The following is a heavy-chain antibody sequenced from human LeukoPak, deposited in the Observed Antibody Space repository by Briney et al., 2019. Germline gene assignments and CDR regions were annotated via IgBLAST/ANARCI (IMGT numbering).Heavy chain of an antibody. J-gene: IGHJ4*02. Sequence: PSETLSLTCTVSGGSISSSSYYWGWIRQPPGKGLEWIGSIYYSGSTYYNPSLKSRVTISVDTSKNQFSLKLSSVTVADTAVYYCARAERRITIFGVVIKGVKLDYWGQGTLVTVSS. D-gene: IGHD3-3*01. CDR3: ARAERRITIFGVVIKGVKLDY. CDR1: GGSISSSSYY. CDR2: IYYSGST. V-gene: IGHV4-39*01.